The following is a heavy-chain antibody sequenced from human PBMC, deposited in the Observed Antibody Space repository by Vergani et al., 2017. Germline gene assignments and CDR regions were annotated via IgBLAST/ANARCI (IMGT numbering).Heavy chain of an antibody. J-gene: IGHJ4*02. CDR3: AKTPHIVVVTANPPFDY. CDR2: ISGSGGST. V-gene: IGHV3-23*01. D-gene: IGHD2-21*02. CDR1: GFTFSSYA. Sequence: EVQLLESGGGLVQLGGSLRLSCAASGFTFSSYAMSWVRQAPGKGLGWVSAISGSGGSTYYADSVKGRFTISRDNSKNTLYLQMNSLRAEDTAVYYCAKTPHIVVVTANPPFDYWRQGTLVTVST.